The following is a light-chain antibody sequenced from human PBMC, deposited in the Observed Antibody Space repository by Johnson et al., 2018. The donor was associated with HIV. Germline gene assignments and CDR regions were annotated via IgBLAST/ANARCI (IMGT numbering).Light chain of an antibody. J-gene: IGLJ1*01. CDR3: GTLDSSLSAVV. CDR1: SSNIGNNY. CDR2: DND. Sequence: HSVLTQPPSVSAAPGQKVTISCSVSSSNIGNNYVSWYQQVPGTAPKLLIYDNDKRPSWIPDRFSASKSGTSATLGITGLQTGDAADYDCGTLDSSLSAVVCGTGTKVTGL. V-gene: IGLV1-51*01.